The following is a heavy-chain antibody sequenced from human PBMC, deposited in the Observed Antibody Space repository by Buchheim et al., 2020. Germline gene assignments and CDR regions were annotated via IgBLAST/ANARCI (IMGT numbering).Heavy chain of an antibody. CDR1: EYIFTGYY. J-gene: IGHJ4*02. Sequence: QVQLVQSGAEVKKPGASVKVSCKASEYIFTGYYIHWVRQAPGQGLEWMGWINPNSGDTNYPQKFQGRVTMTTDMSINTAYMELSRLTSDDTAVYYCARAGPRDYSSVDYWGQGTL. CDR2: INPNSGDT. D-gene: IGHD6-19*01. V-gene: IGHV1-2*02. CDR3: ARAGPRDYSSVDY.